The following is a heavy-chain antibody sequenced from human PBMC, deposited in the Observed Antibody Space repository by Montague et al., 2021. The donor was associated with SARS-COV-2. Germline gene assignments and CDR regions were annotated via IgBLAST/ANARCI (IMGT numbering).Heavy chain of an antibody. CDR2: IYCSGST. CDR3: SRVISRQDNIVVVGLYFFDY. D-gene: IGHD2-15*01. V-gene: IGHV4-39*07. J-gene: IGHJ4*02. Sequence: SETLSLTCTVSGGSISSSSYYWGWIRQPPGKGLEWIGSIYCSGSTYYNPSLKSRVTISVDTSKNQFSLKLSSVTAAATAVYYCSRVISRQDNIVVVGLYFFDYWGQGTLVTVSS. CDR1: GGSISSSSYY.